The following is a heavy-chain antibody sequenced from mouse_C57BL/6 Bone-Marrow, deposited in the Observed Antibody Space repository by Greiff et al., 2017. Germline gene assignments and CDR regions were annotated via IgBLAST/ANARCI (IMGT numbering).Heavy chain of an antibody. V-gene: IGHV1-61*01. CDR3: ARTLWNYYGGSYDY. CDR1: GYTFTSYW. Sequence: VQLQQPGAELVRPGSSVKLSCKASGYTFTSYWMDWVKQRPGQGLEWIGNIYPSDSETHYNQKFKDKATLTVDKSSSTAYLQLSSLTSEDAAVYYCARTLWNYYGGSYDYWGKGTTLTVSS. D-gene: IGHD1-1*01. J-gene: IGHJ2*01. CDR2: IYPSDSET.